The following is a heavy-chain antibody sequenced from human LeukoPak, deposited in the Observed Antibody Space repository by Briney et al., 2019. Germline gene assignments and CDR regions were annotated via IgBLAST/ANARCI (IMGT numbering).Heavy chain of an antibody. D-gene: IGHD3-9*01. V-gene: IGHV3-23*01. CDR2: ISGSGGST. J-gene: IGHJ4*02. CDR1: GFTFSSYA. CDR3: AKDLGSYDILTGYLRLAFDY. Sequence: GGSLRLSCAASGFTFSSYAMSWVHQAPGKGLEWVSAISGSGGSTYYADSVKGRFTIPRDNSKNTLYLQMNSLRAEDTAVYYCAKDLGSYDILTGYLRLAFDYWGQGTLVTVSS.